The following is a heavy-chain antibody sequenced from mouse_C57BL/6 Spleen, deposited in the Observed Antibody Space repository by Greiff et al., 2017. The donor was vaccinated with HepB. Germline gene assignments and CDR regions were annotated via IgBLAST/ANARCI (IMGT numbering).Heavy chain of an antibody. CDR3: ARSRGSSGTGWFAY. V-gene: IGHV1-82*01. CDR2: IYPGDGDT. Sequence: QVQLQQSGPELVKPGASVKISCKASGYAFSSSWMNWVKQRPGKGLEWIGRIYPGDGDTNYNGKFKGKATLTADKSSSTAYMQLSSLTSEDSAVYFCARSRGSSGTGWFAYWGQGTLVTVSA. CDR1: GYAFSSSW. J-gene: IGHJ3*01. D-gene: IGHD3-2*02.